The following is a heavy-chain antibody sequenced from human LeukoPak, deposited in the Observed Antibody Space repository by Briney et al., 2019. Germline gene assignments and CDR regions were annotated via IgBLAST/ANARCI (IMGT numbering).Heavy chain of an antibody. CDR3: VRAPRDGYNPTTFDF. CDR1: GFTFSSYS. J-gene: IGHJ4*02. Sequence: GGSLRLSCAASGFTFSSYSMNWVRQTPGKGLEWVSSISSSSGYIYYADSVKGRFTISRDNAKNSLYLQMNSLSVEDTVVYYCVRAPRDGYNPTTFDFWGQGTLVTVSS. CDR2: ISSSSGYI. V-gene: IGHV3-21*01. D-gene: IGHD5-24*01.